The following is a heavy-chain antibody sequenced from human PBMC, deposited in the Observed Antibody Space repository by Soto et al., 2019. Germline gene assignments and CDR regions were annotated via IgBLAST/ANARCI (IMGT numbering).Heavy chain of an antibody. CDR3: GREVNNYDASGSSSGSYFDS. D-gene: IGHD3-22*01. V-gene: IGHV3-7*01. CDR1: GFTFTSYW. J-gene: IGHJ4*02. Sequence: EVRLVESGGGLVQPGGSLRLSCVASGFTFTSYWMSWVRQAPGKGLEWVANIKGDGSEKRYVDSVKGRLTISRDNAKNSVYLQVNSLSVEDTALYYCGREVNNYDASGSSSGSYFDSWGQGTLVTVSS. CDR2: IKGDGSEK.